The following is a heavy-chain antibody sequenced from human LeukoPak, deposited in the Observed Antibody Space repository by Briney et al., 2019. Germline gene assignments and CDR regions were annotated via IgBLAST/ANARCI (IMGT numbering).Heavy chain of an antibody. CDR2: IYPGDSDT. V-gene: IGHV5-51*01. CDR3: ARVDYSNYYYYGMDV. D-gene: IGHD4-4*01. Sequence: GESLKISCKGSGYSFTSYWIGWVRQMPGKGLEWMGIIYPGDSDTRYSPSFQGQVTISADKSISTAYLQWSSLKASDTAMYYCARVDYSNYYYYGMDVWGQGTTVTVSS. J-gene: IGHJ6*02. CDR1: GYSFTSYW.